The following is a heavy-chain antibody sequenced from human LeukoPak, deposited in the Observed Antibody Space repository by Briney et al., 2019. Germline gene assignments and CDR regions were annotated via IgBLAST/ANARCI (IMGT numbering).Heavy chain of an antibody. CDR1: GGSISSYY. CDR2: IYYSGST. J-gene: IGHJ4*02. V-gene: IGHV4-59*12. D-gene: IGHD3-10*01. Sequence: SETLSLTCTVSGGSISSYYWSWIRQPPGKGLEWIGYIYYSGSTNYNPSLKSRVTISVDTSKNQFSLKLSSVTAADTAVYYCARRALGFGESGFDYWGQGTLVTVSS. CDR3: ARRALGFGESGFDY.